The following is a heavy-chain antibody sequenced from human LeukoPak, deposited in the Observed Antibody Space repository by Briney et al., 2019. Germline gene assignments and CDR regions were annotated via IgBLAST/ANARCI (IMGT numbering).Heavy chain of an antibody. CDR1: GYTFTSYG. CDR2: ISAYNGNT. CDR3: ARGAPYSSGWYLFDY. D-gene: IGHD6-19*01. Sequence: ASVKVSCKASGYTFTSYGITWVRRAPGQGLEWMGWISAYNGNTNYAQKLQGRVTMTTDTSTSTAYMELRSLRSDDTAVYYCARGAPYSSGWYLFDYWGQGTLVTVSS. J-gene: IGHJ4*02. V-gene: IGHV1-18*01.